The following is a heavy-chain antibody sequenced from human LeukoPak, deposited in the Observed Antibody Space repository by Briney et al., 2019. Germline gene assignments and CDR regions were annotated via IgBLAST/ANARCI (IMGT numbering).Heavy chain of an antibody. CDR1: GFTFSSYG. V-gene: IGHV3-30*18. CDR2: ISYDGSNK. Sequence: GGTLRLSCAASGFTFSSYGMHWVRQAPGKGLEWVAVISYDGSNKYYADSVKGRFTISRDNSKNTLYLQMNSLRAEDTAVYYCAKEGWRADYGDYSPDYWGQGTLVTVSS. J-gene: IGHJ4*02. D-gene: IGHD4-17*01. CDR3: AKEGWRADYGDYSPDY.